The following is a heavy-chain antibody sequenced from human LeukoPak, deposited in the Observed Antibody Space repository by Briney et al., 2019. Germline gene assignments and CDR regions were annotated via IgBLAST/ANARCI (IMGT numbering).Heavy chain of an antibody. J-gene: IGHJ6*02. CDR2: IYYSGST. Sequence: SETLSLTCTVSGGSISSYYWSWIRQPPGKGLEWIGYIYYSGSTNYNPSLKSRVTISVDTSKNQFSLKLSSVTAADTAVYYCARVYCTNGVCYRWGMDVWAKGPRSPSP. V-gene: IGHV4-59*01. CDR1: GGSISSYY. CDR3: ARVYCTNGVCYRWGMDV. D-gene: IGHD2-8*01.